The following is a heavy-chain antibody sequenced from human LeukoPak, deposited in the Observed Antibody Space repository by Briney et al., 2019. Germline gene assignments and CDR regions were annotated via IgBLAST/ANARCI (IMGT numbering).Heavy chain of an antibody. CDR1: GFTFSNYA. Sequence: GGSLRLSCAASGFTFSNYAMHWVRQAPGKGLERVAVISYDGSNKYYADSAKGRFTISRDSSKNTLYLQMNSLRPEDTAVYYCAREPGYYFDYWGQGTLVTVSS. J-gene: IGHJ4*02. CDR2: ISYDGSNK. V-gene: IGHV3-30-3*01. CDR3: AREPGYYFDY.